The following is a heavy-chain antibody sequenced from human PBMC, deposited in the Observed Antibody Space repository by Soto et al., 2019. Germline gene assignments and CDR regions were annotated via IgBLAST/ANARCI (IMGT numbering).Heavy chain of an antibody. D-gene: IGHD3-16*01. V-gene: IGHV1-18*01. CDR3: ARDLSRISLPDAFDI. CDR2: ISAYNDNT. J-gene: IGHJ3*02. CDR1: GYTFSSYG. Sequence: QVQLVQSGAEVKKPGASVKVSCKASGYTFSSYGISWVRQAPGQGLEWMGWISAYNDNTNYAQKLQGRVTMTTDTSTSTAYMELRSLRSDDTAVYYCARDLSRISLPDAFDIWCQGTMVTVSS.